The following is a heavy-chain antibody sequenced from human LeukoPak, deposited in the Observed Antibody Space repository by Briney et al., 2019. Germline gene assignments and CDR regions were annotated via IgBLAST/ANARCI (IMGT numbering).Heavy chain of an antibody. J-gene: IGHJ3*02. V-gene: IGHV4-59*08. Sequence: SETLSLTCTVSGGSINLYYWSWIRQPPGKGLEWIGYISYTGGETNHNPSLKSRLTISVDTSKNQFSLMLTSVTAADTAVYYCARQPGGTAAFDIWAQGTMVTVSS. CDR2: ISYTGGET. CDR3: ARQPGGTAAFDI. D-gene: IGHD1-14*01. CDR1: GGSINLYY.